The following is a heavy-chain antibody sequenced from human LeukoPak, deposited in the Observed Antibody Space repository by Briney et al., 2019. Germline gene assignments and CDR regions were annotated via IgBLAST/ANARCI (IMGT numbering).Heavy chain of an antibody. CDR3: ARIGYSSSCTDF. Sequence: GRSLRLSCAASGFTFSSYTMHWVRQAPGKGLEWVANIKQDESEKYYVDSVKGRFTISRDNADNSLYLQMNSLRAEDTAVYYCARIGYSSSCTDFWGQGTLVTVSS. CDR2: IKQDESEK. V-gene: IGHV3-7*01. D-gene: IGHD6-13*01. J-gene: IGHJ4*02. CDR1: GFTFSSYT.